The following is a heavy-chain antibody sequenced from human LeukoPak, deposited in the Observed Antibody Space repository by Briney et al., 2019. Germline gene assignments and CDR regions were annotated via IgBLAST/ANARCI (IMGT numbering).Heavy chain of an antibody. CDR3: ARDGGDKTAYYGDQFDC. Sequence: GGSLRLSCEASGFTFSDYAMHWVRKAPAKGLKWVEIISDDGIKKYYADSKKGRFTISRDNSKNTLYLQVNGLRPEDTAVYYCARDGGDKTAYYGDQFDCWGQGTLVTVSS. J-gene: IGHJ4*02. CDR2: ISDDGIKK. V-gene: IGHV3-30*04. CDR1: GFTFSDYA. D-gene: IGHD3-9*01.